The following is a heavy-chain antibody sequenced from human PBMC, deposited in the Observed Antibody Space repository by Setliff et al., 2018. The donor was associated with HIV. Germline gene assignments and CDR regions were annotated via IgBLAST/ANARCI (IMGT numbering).Heavy chain of an antibody. CDR3: AKKTAAYTSGSWLHY. CDR2: VNSDGSSK. CDR1: GFIFSSYA. D-gene: IGHD3-10*01. V-gene: IGHV3-23*01. J-gene: IGHJ4*02. Sequence: GGSLRLSCAASGFIFSSYAMSWVRQAPGKGLVWVSRVNSDGSSKTYADSVKGRFTISRDNSKNTLYLQMNSLRAEDTAVYYCAKKTAAYTSGSWLHYWGQGTLVTVSS.